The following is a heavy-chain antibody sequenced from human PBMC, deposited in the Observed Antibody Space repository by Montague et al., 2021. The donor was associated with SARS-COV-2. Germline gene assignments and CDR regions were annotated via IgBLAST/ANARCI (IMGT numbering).Heavy chain of an antibody. V-gene: IGHV4-39*01. Sequence: SETLSLTCTVSSGSISSSSYYWGWIRQPPGKGLEWIGNIYYSGNTYYDPSLKSRVTISVDTSKNQFSLKLSSVTAADTAVYYCANMGVGRITIFGVVSRGGLDYWGQGTLVTVSS. CDR2: IYYSGNT. J-gene: IGHJ4*02. CDR1: SGSISSSSYY. D-gene: IGHD3-3*01. CDR3: ANMGVGRITIFGVVSRGGLDY.